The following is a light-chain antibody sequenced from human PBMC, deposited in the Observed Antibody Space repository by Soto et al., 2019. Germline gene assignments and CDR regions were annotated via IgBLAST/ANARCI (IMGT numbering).Light chain of an antibody. CDR1: QSVSSN. Sequence: EIVMTQSPATLSVSPGERATLSCRASQSVSSNLAWYQQKPGQAPRLLIYGASTRATGIPATFSGSGSGTEFNLTISSLQSEDFAVYYYQQYNNWPPITFGQGKRLEIK. J-gene: IGKJ5*01. CDR3: QQYNNWPPIT. CDR2: GAS. V-gene: IGKV3D-15*01.